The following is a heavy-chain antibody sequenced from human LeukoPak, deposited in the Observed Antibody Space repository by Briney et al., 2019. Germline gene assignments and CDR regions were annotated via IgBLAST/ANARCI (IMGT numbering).Heavy chain of an antibody. CDR3: ARPAVDTAMVSRFDY. V-gene: IGHV3-23*01. CDR1: GFTFSSYA. Sequence: GGSLRLSCAASGFTFSSYAMDWVRQAPGKGLEWISVMSGRGGSTDYADSVKGRFIVPRDNSKNTLYLQMNSLRAEDTAVYYCARPAVDTAMVSRFDYWGQGTLVTVSS. D-gene: IGHD5-18*01. J-gene: IGHJ4*02. CDR2: MSGRGGST.